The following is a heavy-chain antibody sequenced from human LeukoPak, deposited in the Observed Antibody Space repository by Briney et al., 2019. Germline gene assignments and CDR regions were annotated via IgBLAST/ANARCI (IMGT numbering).Heavy chain of an antibody. D-gene: IGHD2-21*01. J-gene: IGHJ5*02. CDR1: GGTFSSYA. Sequence: SVKVPCKASGGTFSSYAISWVRQAPGQGLEWMGGIIPIFGTANYAQKFQGRVTITTDESTSTAYMELSSLRSEDTAVYYCARVTYCGGDCYSNWFDPWGQGTLVTVSS. CDR2: IIPIFGTA. CDR3: ARVTYCGGDCYSNWFDP. V-gene: IGHV1-69*05.